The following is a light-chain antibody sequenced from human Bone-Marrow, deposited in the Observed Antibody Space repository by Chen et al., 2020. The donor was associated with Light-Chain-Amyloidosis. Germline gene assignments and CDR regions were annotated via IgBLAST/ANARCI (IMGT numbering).Light chain of an antibody. Sequence: QSVLTQPPSASGTPGQRVPISCSGSSSNIGPNSVFWYQQLPGTAPKLLIYRTHQRPSGVPDRFSGSKSGTSASLAISGLRSEDEADYYCAAWDDSLSGWVFGGGTKLTVL. J-gene: IGLJ3*02. CDR2: RTH. CDR3: AAWDDSLSGWV. CDR1: SSNIGPNS. V-gene: IGLV1-47*01.